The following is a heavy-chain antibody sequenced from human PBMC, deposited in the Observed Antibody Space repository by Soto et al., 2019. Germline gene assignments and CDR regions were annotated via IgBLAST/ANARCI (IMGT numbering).Heavy chain of an antibody. Sequence: QVQLVESGGGVVQAGGSLGLSCTASGFTFSTFGMHWVRQAPGKGPEWVAVMSHDGSHKAFLDSVKGRFIISRDNSKNRLYLQMTSLRPDDTAVYYCARLPRSGWDHYYYGMDGWGQGTTVIVSS. D-gene: IGHD6-19*01. J-gene: IGHJ6*02. V-gene: IGHV3-30*03. CDR1: GFTFSTFG. CDR2: MSHDGSHK. CDR3: ARLPRSGWDHYYYGMDG.